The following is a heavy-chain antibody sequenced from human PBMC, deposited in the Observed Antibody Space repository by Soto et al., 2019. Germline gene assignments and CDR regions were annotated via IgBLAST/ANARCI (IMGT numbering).Heavy chain of an antibody. D-gene: IGHD6-13*01. J-gene: IGHJ5*02. V-gene: IGHV4-39*01. CDR1: GGSISSSSYY. CDR2: IYYSGST. CDR3: ARHRIAAAGTRPNWFDP. Sequence: QLQLQESGPGLVKPSETLSLTCTVSGGSISSSSYYWGWIRQPPGKGLEWIGSIYYSGSTYYNPSLKSRVTISVDTSKNQFSLKLSSVTAADTAVYCCARHRIAAAGTRPNWFDPWGQGTLVTVSS.